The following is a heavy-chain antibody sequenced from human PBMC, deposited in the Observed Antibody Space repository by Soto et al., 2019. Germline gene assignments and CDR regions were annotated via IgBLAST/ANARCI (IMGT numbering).Heavy chain of an antibody. V-gene: IGHV3-23*01. D-gene: IGHD6-19*01. CDR2: ISGSGGST. CDR3: AKDPILVPTQQWLAQYNWFDP. CDR1: GFTFSSYA. Sequence: GGSLRLSCAASGFTFSSYAMSWVRQAPGKGLEWVSAISGSGGSTYYADSVKGRFTISRDNSKNTLYLQMNSLRAEDTAVYYCAKDPILVPTQQWLAQYNWFDPWGQGTLVTVSS. J-gene: IGHJ5*02.